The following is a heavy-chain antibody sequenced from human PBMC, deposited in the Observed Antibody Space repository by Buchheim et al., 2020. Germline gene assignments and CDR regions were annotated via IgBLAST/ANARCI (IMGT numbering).Heavy chain of an antibody. Sequence: QVQLQESGPGLVKPSETLSLTCSVSGDSLNSYYWSWIRQPPGKELEWIGYIFYCGSTYYRPSLRSRAFISVDTSRNQFSLRLRSVTAADTAVYDCARGRRNYSRGWYDPWGQGT. CDR1: GDSLNSYY. V-gene: IGHV4-59*01. CDR3: ARGRRNYSRGWYDP. CDR2: IFYCGST. D-gene: IGHD6-13*01. J-gene: IGHJ5*01.